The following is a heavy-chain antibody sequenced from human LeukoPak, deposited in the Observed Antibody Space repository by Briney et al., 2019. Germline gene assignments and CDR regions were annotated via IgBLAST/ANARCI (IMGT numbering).Heavy chain of an antibody. Sequence: GGSLRLSCAASRFTFSSYVMSWVRQAPGKGLEWVSSISRSGGATYYADSVKGRFSISRDNSKNTPYLQMNSLRADDTAVYYCGGSRSFFWGQGTLVTVSS. V-gene: IGHV3-23*01. CDR1: RFTFSSYV. CDR3: GGSRSFF. CDR2: ISRSGGAT. D-gene: IGHD6-13*01. J-gene: IGHJ4*02.